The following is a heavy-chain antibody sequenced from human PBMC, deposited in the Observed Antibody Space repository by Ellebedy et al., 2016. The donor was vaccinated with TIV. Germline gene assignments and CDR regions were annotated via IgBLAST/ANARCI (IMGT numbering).Heavy chain of an antibody. Sequence: GESLKISCAASGFTFSNAWMNWVRQAPGKGLEWVSYISDSGTILYYADSVKGRFTISRDNAKNSLYLQMSSLRAEDTAIYYCARTKYLDYWGQGTLVTVSS. J-gene: IGHJ4*02. CDR2: ISDSGTIL. V-gene: IGHV3-11*04. CDR1: GFTFSNAW. CDR3: ARTKYLDY.